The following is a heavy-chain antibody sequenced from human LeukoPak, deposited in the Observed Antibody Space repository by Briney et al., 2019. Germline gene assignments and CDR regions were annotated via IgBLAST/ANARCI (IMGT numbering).Heavy chain of an antibody. D-gene: IGHD2-15*01. Sequence: GGSLRLSCAASGFTFSDYYMSWIRRAPGKGLEWVSYVSSSGSTIYYADSVKGRFTISRDNAKNSLYLQMNSLRAEDTAVYYCARGVNCSGGSCYSLLYYYYYMDVWGKGTTVTVSS. V-gene: IGHV3-11*01. CDR2: VSSSGSTI. J-gene: IGHJ6*03. CDR1: GFTFSDYY. CDR3: ARGVNCSGGSCYSLLYYYYYMDV.